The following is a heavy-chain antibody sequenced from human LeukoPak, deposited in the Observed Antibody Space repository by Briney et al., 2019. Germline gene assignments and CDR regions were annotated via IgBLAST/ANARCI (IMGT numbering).Heavy chain of an antibody. CDR3: ARDGLQWLPPTGGDY. D-gene: IGHD6-19*01. Sequence: ASVKVSCKASGYSFTIYGISGVRQAPGQGVEWMGWISAYNGNTNYAQKLQGRVTMTTDTSTSTAYLELRSLRSDDTAVHSCARDGLQWLPPTGGDYWGQGTLVTVSS. V-gene: IGHV1-18*04. CDR1: GYSFTIYG. CDR2: ISAYNGNT. J-gene: IGHJ4*02.